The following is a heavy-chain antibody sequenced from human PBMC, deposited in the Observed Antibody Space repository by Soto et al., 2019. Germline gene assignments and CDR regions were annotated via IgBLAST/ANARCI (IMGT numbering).Heavy chain of an antibody. CDR3: ARVGSSYGMDV. V-gene: IGHV1-2*02. D-gene: IGHD6-19*01. CDR2: INPSSGGT. Sequence: ASVKVSCKASGYTFTGYYMHWVRQAPGQGLEWMGWINPSSGGTNYAQKFQGRVTMTRDTSISTAYMELSRLRSDDTAVYYCARVGSSYGMDVWGQGTTVTVSS. CDR1: GYTFTGYY. J-gene: IGHJ6*02.